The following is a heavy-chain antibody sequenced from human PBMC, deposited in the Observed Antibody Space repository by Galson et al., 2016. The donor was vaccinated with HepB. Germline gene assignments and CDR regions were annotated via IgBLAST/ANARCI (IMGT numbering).Heavy chain of an antibody. CDR2: ISGSSGYR. J-gene: IGHJ4*02. D-gene: IGHD3-22*01. CDR3: ASQRSENQPYYSDGSGYYHY. V-gene: IGHV3-21*01. Sequence: SLRLSCAASGFTFSSYTMSWVRQAPGKGLEWVSSISGSSGYRYYADSLKGRFTVSRDNARNSVYLQVNSLRAEDTAAYYCASQRSENQPYYSDGSGYYHYWGQGTLVAVSS. CDR1: GFTFSSYT.